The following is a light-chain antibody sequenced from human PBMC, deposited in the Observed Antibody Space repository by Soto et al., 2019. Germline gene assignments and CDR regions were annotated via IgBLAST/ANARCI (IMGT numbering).Light chain of an antibody. CDR2: AVS. CDR3: SSYTSSATVV. CDR1: SSDVGGYNY. V-gene: IGLV2-14*03. Sequence: QSALTQAASVSGSPGQSITISCTGSSSDVGGYNYVSWYQQHPGKAPKLMIFAVSNRPSGVSNRFSGSKSGNTASLTISGLQAEDEADYFCSSYTSSATVVFGGGTQLTVL. J-gene: IGLJ2*01.